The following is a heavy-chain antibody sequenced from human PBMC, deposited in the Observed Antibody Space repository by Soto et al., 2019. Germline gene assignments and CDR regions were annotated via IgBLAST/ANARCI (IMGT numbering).Heavy chain of an antibody. CDR2: IYYGGRT. D-gene: IGHD3-22*01. J-gene: IGHJ4*02. CDR3: ARGPYKYYYDSSGFTRQGNDY. Sequence: SSETLSLTCTVSGVSVSTNTQYWGWIRQSPGKGLEWIGSIYYGGRTYYNPSLRSRVIISADTSKNQISLKLTSATAADTAVYYCARGPYKYYYDSSGFTRQGNDYWGQGTLVTVSS. CDR1: GVSVSTNTQY. V-gene: IGHV4-39*07.